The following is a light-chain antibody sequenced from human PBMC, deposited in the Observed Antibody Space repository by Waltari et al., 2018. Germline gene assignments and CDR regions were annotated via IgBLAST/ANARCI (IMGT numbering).Light chain of an antibody. J-gene: IGKJ1*01. CDR3: QHYVNLPVT. V-gene: IGKV3-20*01. CDR2: DTA. Sequence: EIVLTQSPGTLSLSPGERAPLSCRASQSVGRSLAWYQQKPGQAPRLLIYDTAIRATGTPGRFSGSGSGTDFSLAISSLEPEDFAVYFCQHYVNLPVTFGQGTKVEI. CDR1: QSVGRS.